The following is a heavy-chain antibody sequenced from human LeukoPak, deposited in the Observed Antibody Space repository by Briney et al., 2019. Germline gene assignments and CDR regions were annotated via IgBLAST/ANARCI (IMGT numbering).Heavy chain of an antibody. Sequence: VESLKIPCKASGYNFTSYWIDWVRQMPGKGLHWMGIIYPGYSDTRYSPSFQGQVTISADKSISTAYLQWSSLKASDTAMYYCARLSSSWSPGGDYWGQRTLVTVSS. CDR2: IYPGYSDT. D-gene: IGHD6-13*01. V-gene: IGHV5-51*01. CDR3: ARLSSSWSPGGDY. J-gene: IGHJ4*02. CDR1: GYNFTSYW.